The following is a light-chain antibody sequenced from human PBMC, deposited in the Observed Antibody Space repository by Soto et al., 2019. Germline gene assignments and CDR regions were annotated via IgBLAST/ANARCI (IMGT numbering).Light chain of an antibody. CDR2: AAS. V-gene: IGKV1-39*01. CDR1: QSISSY. CDR3: QQSYSTPRT. Sequence: DIQMTQSPSSLSASVGDRVTITCRASQSISSYLNWYQQKPGKAPKLLIYAASSLQSGVPSRFSGSGSGTDFTLTISSLQPEDFATYYCQQSYSTPRTFDQGTMVDI. J-gene: IGKJ1*01.